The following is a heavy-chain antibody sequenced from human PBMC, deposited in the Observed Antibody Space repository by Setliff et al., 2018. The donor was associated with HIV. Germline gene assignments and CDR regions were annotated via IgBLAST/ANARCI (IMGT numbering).Heavy chain of an antibody. CDR1: GFGFSRYA. Sequence: GGSLRLSCATSGFGFSRYAMHWVRQAPGKGLEWVAVIWNDGSNKYYADSVKGRFTIFRDNSKNTLYLQMNSLRAEDTAVYYCARDRVELFWDGELNYMDVWGKGTTVTVSS. J-gene: IGHJ6*03. V-gene: IGHV3-33*01. CDR3: ARDRVELFWDGELNYMDV. CDR2: IWNDGSNK. D-gene: IGHD3-10*01.